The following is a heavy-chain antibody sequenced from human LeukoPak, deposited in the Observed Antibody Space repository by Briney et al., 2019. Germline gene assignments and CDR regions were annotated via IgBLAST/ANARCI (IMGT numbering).Heavy chain of an antibody. CDR2: IYYSGST. CDR3: ARRGAGVLDAFDI. V-gene: IGHV4-39*01. CDR1: GGSISSSSYY. Sequence: SETLSLTCTVSGGSISSSSYYWGWIRQPPGKGLEWIGSIYYSGSTYYNPSLKSRVTISVDTSKNQFSLKLSSVTAADTAVYYCARRGAGVLDAFDIWGQGTMVTVSS. D-gene: IGHD3-10*01. J-gene: IGHJ3*02.